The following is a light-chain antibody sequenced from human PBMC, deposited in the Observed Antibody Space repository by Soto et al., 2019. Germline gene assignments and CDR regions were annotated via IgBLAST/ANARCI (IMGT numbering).Light chain of an antibody. V-gene: IGKV3-20*01. CDR3: QQYGGSPRT. CDR1: QSVSSSS. Sequence: EIVLTQSPATLSLSPGERATLSSRASQSVSSSSLAWYQQKRGQAPRLLIHDASSRATGIPDRFSGSGSGTDFTLTISRLEPEDFAVYYCQQYGGSPRTFGQGTKVDI. CDR2: DAS. J-gene: IGKJ1*01.